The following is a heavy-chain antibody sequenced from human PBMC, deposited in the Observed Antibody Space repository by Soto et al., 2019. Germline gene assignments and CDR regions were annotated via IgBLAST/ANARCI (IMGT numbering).Heavy chain of an antibody. D-gene: IGHD3-16*01. V-gene: IGHV4-31*03. J-gene: IGHJ5*02. CDR1: GGSMSSGGYY. CDR3: ARDGIGEGFDP. Sequence: QVQLQESGPGLVKPSQTLSLSCTVSGGSMSSGGYYWSWLRQHPGKGLEWIGHISYSGSTSYNPSLKSRVITSVDTSKKQFSLKLSSVTAADTAVYYCARDGIGEGFDPWGQGTLVTVSS. CDR2: ISYSGST.